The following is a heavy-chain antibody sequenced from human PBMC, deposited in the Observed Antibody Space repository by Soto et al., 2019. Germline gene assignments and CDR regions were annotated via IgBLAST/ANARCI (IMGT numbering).Heavy chain of an antibody. V-gene: IGHV3-33*01. CDR1: GFTFSNYG. D-gene: IGHD6-19*01. CDR2: IWYDGSNE. Sequence: GSLRLSCAASGFTFSNYGMHWVRQAPGKGLEWVAVIWYDGSNEYYADSVKGRFTISRDNSKNTLYLQMNSLRAEDTAVYYCARDDIPGRAVAIYGMDVWGQGTTVTVSS. CDR3: ARDDIPGRAVAIYGMDV. J-gene: IGHJ6*02.